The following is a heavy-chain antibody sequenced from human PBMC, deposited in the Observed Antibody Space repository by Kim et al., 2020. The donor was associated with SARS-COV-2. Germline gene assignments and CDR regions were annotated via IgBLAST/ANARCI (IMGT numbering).Heavy chain of an antibody. D-gene: IGHD6-19*01. V-gene: IGHV4-34*01. CDR1: GGSFSGYY. CDR2: INHSGST. J-gene: IGHJ6*02. Sequence: SETLSLTCAVYGGSFSGYYWSWIRQPPGKGLEWIGEINHSGSTNYNPSLKSRVTISVDTSKNQFSLKLSSVTAADTAVYYCARGGSSGWYLGYYYYYGMDVWGQGTTVTVSS. CDR3: ARGGSSGWYLGYYYYYGMDV.